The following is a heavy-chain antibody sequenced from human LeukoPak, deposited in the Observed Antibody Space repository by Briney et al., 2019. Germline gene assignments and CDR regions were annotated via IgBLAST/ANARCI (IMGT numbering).Heavy chain of an antibody. D-gene: IGHD3-3*01. J-gene: IGHJ6*02. CDR3: AKDQLRFLEWLLPDYYYGMDV. CDR1: GFTLSSYA. V-gene: IGHV3-23*01. CDR2: ISGSGGST. Sequence: GGSLRLSCAASGFTLSSYAMSWVRQAPGKGLEWVSAISGSGGSTYYADSVKGRFTISRDNSKNTLYLQMNSLRAEDTAVYYCAKDQLRFLEWLLPDYYYGMDVWGQGTTVTVSS.